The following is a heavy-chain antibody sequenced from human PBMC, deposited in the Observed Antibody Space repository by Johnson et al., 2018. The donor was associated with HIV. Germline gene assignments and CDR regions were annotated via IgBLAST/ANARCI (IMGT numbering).Heavy chain of an antibody. V-gene: IGHV3-15*01. CDR2: IKSKTDGGTT. D-gene: IGHD7-27*01. CDR1: GFTFSNAW. CDR3: ATAPSNWVNAFDL. Sequence: EVQVVESGGGLVKPGGSLRLSCAASGFTFSNAWMSWVRQAPGKGLEWVGRIKSKTDGGTTDYAAPVKGRFTISRDDSKNTLYLQMNSLKTEDTAVYYCATAPSNWVNAFDLWGQGTMVTVSS. J-gene: IGHJ3*01.